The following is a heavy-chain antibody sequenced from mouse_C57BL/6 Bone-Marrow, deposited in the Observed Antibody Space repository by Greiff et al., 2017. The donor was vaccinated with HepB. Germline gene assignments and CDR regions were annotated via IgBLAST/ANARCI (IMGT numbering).Heavy chain of an antibody. CDR1: GYTFTSYG. CDR2: IYPRGGYT. Sequence: QVQLQQSGAELVRPGASVKLSCKASGYTFTSYGISWVKQRPGQGLEWIGEIYPRGGYTYYNEKFKGKATLTADKSSSTAYMELGSLTSEDSAIYFCARERGWLLPMDYWGQGTSVTVSS. D-gene: IGHD2-3*01. J-gene: IGHJ4*01. V-gene: IGHV1-81*01. CDR3: ARERGWLLPMDY.